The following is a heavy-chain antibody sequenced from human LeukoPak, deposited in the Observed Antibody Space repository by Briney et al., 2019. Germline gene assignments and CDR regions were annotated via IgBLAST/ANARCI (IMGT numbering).Heavy chain of an antibody. Sequence: PGGSLRLSCAASGFTFSTYEMDWVRQAPGKELEWVSYISSRGSSIYYADSVKGRFTISRDNAKNSLYLQMSSLRVEDTAVYYCARGAAGGVFDYGGQETLVTVSS. CDR1: GFTFSTYE. D-gene: IGHD3-16*01. V-gene: IGHV3-48*03. CDR3: ARGAAGGVFDY. CDR2: ISSRGSSI. J-gene: IGHJ4*02.